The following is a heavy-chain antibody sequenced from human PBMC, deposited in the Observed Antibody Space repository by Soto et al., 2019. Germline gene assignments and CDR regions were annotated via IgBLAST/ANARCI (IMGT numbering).Heavy chain of an antibody. CDR2: ISGSDGKT. D-gene: IGHD3-3*01. CDR3: AKWSYLDD. Sequence: DVRLAESGGGLVQPGGSLRLSCTTSGFSFAGFAMTWVRQAPGKGLEWVATISGSDGKTYYADSVKGRFSISRDTSRNTLYRQMNSLRADDTAIDYCAKWSYLDDWGQGTRFTVCS. CDR1: GFSFAGFA. J-gene: IGHJ4*02. V-gene: IGHV3-23*04.